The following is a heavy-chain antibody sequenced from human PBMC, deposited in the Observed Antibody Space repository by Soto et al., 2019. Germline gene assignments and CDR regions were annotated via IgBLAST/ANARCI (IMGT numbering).Heavy chain of an antibody. CDR3: AKDRVIQLLPIWPDP. CDR1: GFSFSNYG. CDR2: VSSDGNNK. D-gene: IGHD2-2*01. J-gene: IGHJ5*02. V-gene: IGHV3-30*18. Sequence: GGSLRLSCVASGFSFSNYGMHWVRQAPGKGLEWVAFVSSDGNNKYYADSVKGRFIISRDNSKNTVYLQVDSLRIDDTAVYYCAKDRVIQLLPIWPDPWGQGTLVTVSS.